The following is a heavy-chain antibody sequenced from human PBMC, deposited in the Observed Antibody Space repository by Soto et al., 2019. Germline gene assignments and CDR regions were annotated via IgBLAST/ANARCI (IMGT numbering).Heavy chain of an antibody. D-gene: IGHD2-2*01. V-gene: IGHV1-69*13. CDR1: GGTFSSYA. Sequence: SVKVSCKASGGTFSSYAISWVRQAPGQGLEWMGGIIPIFGTANYAQKFQGRVTITADESTSTAYMELSSPRSEDTAVYYCARDRYYCSSTSCYGGGYYYYMDVWGKGTTVIVSS. J-gene: IGHJ6*03. CDR2: IIPIFGTA. CDR3: ARDRYYCSSTSCYGGGYYYYMDV.